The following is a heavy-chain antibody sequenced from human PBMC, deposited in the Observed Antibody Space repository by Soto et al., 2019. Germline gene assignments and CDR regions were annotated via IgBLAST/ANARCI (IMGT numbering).Heavy chain of an antibody. D-gene: IGHD3-22*01. J-gene: IGHJ6*02. V-gene: IGHV3-73*02. Sequence: EVQLVESGGGLVQPGGSLKLSCAASGFTFSGSAMHWVRQASGKGLEWVGRIRSKANSYATAYAASVKGRFTISRDDSKNTAYLQMNSLKTEDTAVYYCTSYYDSSGYPSGVDVWGQGTMVTVSS. CDR3: TSYYDSSGYPSGVDV. CDR1: GFTFSGSA. CDR2: IRSKANSYAT.